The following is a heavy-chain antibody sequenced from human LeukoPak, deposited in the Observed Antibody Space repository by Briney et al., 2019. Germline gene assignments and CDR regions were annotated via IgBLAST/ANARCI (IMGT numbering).Heavy chain of an antibody. J-gene: IGHJ4*02. D-gene: IGHD2-8*02. CDR3: AKGSPGYCTGISCYSLDS. Sequence: GGSLRLSCAASGFTFSSYAMSWVRQAPGKGLEWVSSIGGSGTYTYYADSVKGRFTISRDNSKNTLYLQMNSLRAEDTAVYYCAKGSPGYCTGISCYSLDSWGQGTLVTVSS. V-gene: IGHV3-23*01. CDR1: GFTFSSYA. CDR2: IGGSGTYT.